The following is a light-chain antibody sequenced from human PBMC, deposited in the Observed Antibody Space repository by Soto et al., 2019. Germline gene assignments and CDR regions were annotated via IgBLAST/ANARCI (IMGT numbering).Light chain of an antibody. CDR1: QSVLYSSNNRNY. CDR2: WAS. V-gene: IGKV4-1*01. Sequence: DIVMTQSPDSLAVSLGERATINCKSSQSVLYSSNNRNYLAWYQQKPGQPPKLLIYWASTRESGVPDRISGSASGTDFTLTISSLQAEDVAVYYCQQYHSTPYTFGQGTKLEIK. J-gene: IGKJ2*01. CDR3: QQYHSTPYT.